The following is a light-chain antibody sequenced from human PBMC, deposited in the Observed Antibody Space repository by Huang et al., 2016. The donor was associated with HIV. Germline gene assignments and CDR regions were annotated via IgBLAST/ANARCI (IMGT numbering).Light chain of an antibody. V-gene: IGKV3-11*01. J-gene: IGKJ4*01. Sequence: EIVLTQSPATLSLSPGERATLSCRASQSVNTFLAWYQQKPGQAPRLLIYDAANRATGIRARFSGSGSGTDFTLTISSLEPEDFAVYYCQQRSNRPLTFGGGTKVEIK. CDR1: QSVNTF. CDR3: QQRSNRPLT. CDR2: DAA.